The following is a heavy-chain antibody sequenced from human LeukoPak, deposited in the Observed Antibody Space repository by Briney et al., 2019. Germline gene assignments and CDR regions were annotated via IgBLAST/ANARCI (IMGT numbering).Heavy chain of an antibody. D-gene: IGHD5/OR15-5a*01. CDR3: ARSRSTPGYFDY. CDR1: GGTFSSYA. J-gene: IGHJ4*02. Sequence: GASVKVSCKASGGTFSSYAISWMRQAPGQGLEWMGGIIPIFGTANYAQKFQGRVTITADESTSTAYMELSSLRSEDTAVYYCARSRSTPGYFDYWGQGILVTVSS. V-gene: IGHV1-69*13. CDR2: IIPIFGTA.